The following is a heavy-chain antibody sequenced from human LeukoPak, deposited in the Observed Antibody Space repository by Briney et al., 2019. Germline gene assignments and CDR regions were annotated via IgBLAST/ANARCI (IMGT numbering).Heavy chain of an antibody. Sequence: SEALSLTCTVSGGSIISYYWSWVRQPAGKGLEWIGRIYSSGSTNYNPSLKSRVTMSVDTSKNQFSLKVTFVTAADTAVYYCARDGVVGAAFDYWGQGTLVTVSS. V-gene: IGHV4-4*07. CDR1: GGSIISYY. CDR3: ARDGVVGAAFDY. J-gene: IGHJ4*02. D-gene: IGHD1-26*01. CDR2: IYSSGST.